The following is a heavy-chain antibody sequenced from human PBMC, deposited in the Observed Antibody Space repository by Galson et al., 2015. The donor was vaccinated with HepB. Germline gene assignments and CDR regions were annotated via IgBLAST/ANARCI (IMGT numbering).Heavy chain of an antibody. CDR2: IYYSGST. D-gene: IGHD1-26*01. CDR3: ARQGVVIVGATFDY. Sequence: ETLSLTCTVSGGSISSSSYYWGWIRQPPGKGLEWIGSIYYSGSTYYNPSLKSRVTISVDTSKNQFSLKLSSVTAADTAVYYCARQGVVIVGATFDYWGQGTLVTVSS. J-gene: IGHJ4*02. CDR1: GGSISSSSYY. V-gene: IGHV4-39*01.